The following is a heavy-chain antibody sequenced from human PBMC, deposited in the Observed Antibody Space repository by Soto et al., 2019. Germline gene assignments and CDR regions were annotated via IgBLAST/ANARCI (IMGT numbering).Heavy chain of an antibody. CDR1: VFSLATQGLC. Sequence: SGRTIENRTETSTLTVTISVFSLATQGLCVSWIRQPPGKALEWLALIYWDDDTRYSPSLKSRLTITKDTSKNQVVLTMTNMDPVDTATYYCARKPHTFDYWGQGTLVTVSS. CDR3: ARKPHTFDY. V-gene: IGHV2-5*08. J-gene: IGHJ4*02. CDR2: IYWDDDT.